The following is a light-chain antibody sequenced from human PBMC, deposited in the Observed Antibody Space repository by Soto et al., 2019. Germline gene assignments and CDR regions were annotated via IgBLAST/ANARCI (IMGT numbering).Light chain of an antibody. CDR1: QIINTY. CDR3: QQRSNCSLT. Sequence: EVVLTQSPATRSSSPGESVTISCRASQIINTYLAWYQQKPGQAPRLLIYDASYRAAGIPSRFSGSGSGTDFTLTISSLEPADFAIYHCQQRSNCSLTFGGGTKGE. V-gene: IGKV3-11*01. CDR2: DAS. J-gene: IGKJ4*01.